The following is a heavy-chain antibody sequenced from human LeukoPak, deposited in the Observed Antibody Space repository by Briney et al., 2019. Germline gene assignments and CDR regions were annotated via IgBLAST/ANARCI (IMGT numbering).Heavy chain of an antibody. CDR1: GFTFSNYA. CDR3: AKTMEAASYSEY. CDR2: VSGNGATT. J-gene: IGHJ4*02. D-gene: IGHD2-8*01. V-gene: IGHV3-23*01. Sequence: PGGSLRLSCAASGFTFSNYAMSWIRQAPGKGLEWVSAVSGNGATTHYADSVKGRFTISRDNSKNTLFLQMNSLRAEDTAIYYCAKTMEAASYSEYWGQGTLVTVSS.